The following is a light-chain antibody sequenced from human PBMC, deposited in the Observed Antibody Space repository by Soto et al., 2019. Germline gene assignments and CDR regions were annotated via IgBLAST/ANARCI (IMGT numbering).Light chain of an antibody. V-gene: IGLV1-40*01. CDR3: QSYDSSLSGSYV. CDR1: SSNIGAGYD. J-gene: IGLJ1*01. Sequence: QSVLTQPPSVSGAPGQRVTISCTGSSSNIGAGYDVHWYQQLPGTAPKLLIYGNSNRSSGVPDRFSGSKSGPSASLAITGLQAEDEADYYCQSYDSSLSGSYVFGTGTKVTVL. CDR2: GNS.